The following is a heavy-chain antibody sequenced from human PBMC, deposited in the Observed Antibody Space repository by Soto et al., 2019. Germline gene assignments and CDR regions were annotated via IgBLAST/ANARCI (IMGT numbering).Heavy chain of an antibody. CDR1: GFTFTSYA. J-gene: IGHJ4*02. CDR3: GRGFSGMAPDGVDS. CDR2: ISAYNGNT. V-gene: IGHV1-18*01. Sequence: QVHLVQSGAEVKMPGASVKVSCKASGFTFTSYAFTWVRQAPGQGLEWMGWISAYNGNTNYARNFRGRVTMTTDSPPRTSYLGLGKPESGGPAVFFLGRGFSGMAPDGVDSWGQGTLVSVSA. D-gene: IGHD3-10*01.